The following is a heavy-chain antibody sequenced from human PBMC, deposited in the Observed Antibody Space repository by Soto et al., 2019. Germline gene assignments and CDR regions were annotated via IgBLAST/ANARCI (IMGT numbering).Heavy chain of an antibody. CDR1: GFTFNSYT. D-gene: IGHD6-25*01. Sequence: EVQLVESGGGLVKPGGSLRLSCAASGFTFNSYTMNWVRQAPGKGLEWVSSISSSSSYIFYADSVKGRFTISRDNAKTSVYLQMNSLRAEDTAVYYCARGVAAEGGGYWGQGTLVTVSS. J-gene: IGHJ4*02. CDR3: ARGVAAEGGGY. CDR2: ISSSSSYI. V-gene: IGHV3-21*06.